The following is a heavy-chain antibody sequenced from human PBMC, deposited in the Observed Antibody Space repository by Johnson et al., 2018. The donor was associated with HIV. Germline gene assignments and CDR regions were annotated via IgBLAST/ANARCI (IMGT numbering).Heavy chain of an antibody. D-gene: IGHD3-3*01. CDR3: AAYYDFWSGSYTSGFDI. CDR2: IYSGGNT. J-gene: IGHJ3*02. Sequence: VQLVESGGGLVQPGGSLRLSCAASGFTVSNNFMNWVRQAPGKGLEWVSLIYSGGNTYYADSVRGRFTISRDNSKNTVFLQMNSLRPEDTAMYYCAAYYDFWSGSYTSGFDIWGQGTMATVSS. CDR1: GFTVSNNF. V-gene: IGHV3-66*02.